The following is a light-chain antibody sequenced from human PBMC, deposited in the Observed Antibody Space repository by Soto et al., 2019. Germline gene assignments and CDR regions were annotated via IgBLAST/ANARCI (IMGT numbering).Light chain of an antibody. Sequence: DIVLTQSPATLSLSPGERATLPCRASQSVSSYLAWYQQKPGQAPRLLIYDASNRATGIPARFSGSGSGTDFTLTISSLEPEDFAVYYCQQRSNWPLTFGGGTKVDIK. CDR1: QSVSSY. CDR3: QQRSNWPLT. V-gene: IGKV3-11*01. J-gene: IGKJ4*01. CDR2: DAS.